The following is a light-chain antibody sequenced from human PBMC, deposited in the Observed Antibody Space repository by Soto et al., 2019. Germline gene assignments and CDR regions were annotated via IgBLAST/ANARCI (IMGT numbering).Light chain of an antibody. J-gene: IGKJ1*01. CDR2: GAS. Sequence: EIVLTQSPGTLSLSPGERATLSCRASQSVTSNYLAWYQQKPGQDPRLLIYGASSRATGIPDRISGSGSGTDFTLTINRLESEDFAVYYCQQYGNSPWTFGRGTKVEIK. CDR3: QQYGNSPWT. V-gene: IGKV3-20*01. CDR1: QSVTSNY.